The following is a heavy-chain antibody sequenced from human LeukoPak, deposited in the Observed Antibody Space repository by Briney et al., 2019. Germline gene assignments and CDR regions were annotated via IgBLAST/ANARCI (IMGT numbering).Heavy chain of an antibody. CDR1: GFTFSSYW. J-gene: IGHJ4*02. D-gene: IGHD2-15*01. CDR2: INSDGSGT. Sequence: PGGSLILSCAASGFTFSSYWMHWVRQAPGKGLVWVSRINSDGSGTTYADSVKGRFTISRDNAKNTLYLQLNSLGAEDTAVYYCARMYCSGGSCYYFDYWGQGTLVTVSS. V-gene: IGHV3-74*01. CDR3: ARMYCSGGSCYYFDY.